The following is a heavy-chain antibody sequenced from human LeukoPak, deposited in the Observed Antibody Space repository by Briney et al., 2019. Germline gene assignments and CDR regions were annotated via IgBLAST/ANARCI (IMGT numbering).Heavy chain of an antibody. CDR2: ISAYNGNT. J-gene: IGHJ6*03. V-gene: IGHV1-18*01. D-gene: IGHD5-12*01. Sequence: ASVKVSCKASGYTFTSYGISWVRQAPGQGLEWMGWISAYNGNTNYAQKLQGRVTMTTDTSTSTAYMELRSLRSDDTAVYYCARVGGYSGYDSVYYYYYYMDVWGKGTTVTISS. CDR3: ARVGGYSGYDSVYYYYYYMDV. CDR1: GYTFTSYG.